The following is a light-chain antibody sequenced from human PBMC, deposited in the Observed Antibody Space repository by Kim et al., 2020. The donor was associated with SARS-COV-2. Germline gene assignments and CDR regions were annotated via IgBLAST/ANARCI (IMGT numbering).Light chain of an antibody. J-gene: IGLJ2*01. V-gene: IGLV3-1*01. Sequence: SVSPAQTAGSTCCVDTVGGKYACWYQQKPGQSPVLVICQDSKRPSGIPERCSGSNSGSTAALTISRTKAVDEADYYCQAWGSSNVVFGGGTQLTVL. CDR3: QAWGSSNVV. CDR1: TVGGKY. CDR2: QDS.